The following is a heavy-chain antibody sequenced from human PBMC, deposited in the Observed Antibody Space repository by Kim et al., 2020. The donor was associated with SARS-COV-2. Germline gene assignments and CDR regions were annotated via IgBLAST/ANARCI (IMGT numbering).Heavy chain of an antibody. CDR2: T. Sequence: TYYADSVKGRFTISRDNSKNTLYLQMNSLRAEDTAIYYCAKDPAGQWLVRWGQGTLVTVSS. V-gene: IGHV3-23*01. CDR3: AKDPAGQWLVR. D-gene: IGHD6-19*01. J-gene: IGHJ1*01.